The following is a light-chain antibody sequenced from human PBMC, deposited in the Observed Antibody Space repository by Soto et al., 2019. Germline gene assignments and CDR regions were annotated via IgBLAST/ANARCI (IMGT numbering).Light chain of an antibody. V-gene: IGLV1-40*01. CDR3: QSYDSSLTCVV. J-gene: IGLJ2*01. CDR1: TSNIGAGYG. CDR2: GNS. Sequence: VLTQPPSVSGAPGQRVTISCTGSTSNIGAGYGVHWYQHLPGTAPKLLMYGNSIRPSGVPDRFSGSKSGTSASLAITGLQAEDEADYYCQSYDSSLTCVVFGGGTKLTVL.